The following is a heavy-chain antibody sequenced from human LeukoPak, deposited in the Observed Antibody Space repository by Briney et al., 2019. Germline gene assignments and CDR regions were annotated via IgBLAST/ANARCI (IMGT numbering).Heavy chain of an antibody. Sequence: SETLSLTCAVYGGSFSGYYWSWIRQPPGKGLEWMGEINHSGSTNYNPSLKSRVTISVDTSKNQFSLKLSSVTAADTAVYYCARGIRSIAARNWFDPWGQGTLVTVSS. CDR2: INHSGST. J-gene: IGHJ5*02. CDR1: GGSFSGYY. CDR3: ARGIRSIAARNWFDP. D-gene: IGHD6-6*01. V-gene: IGHV4-34*01.